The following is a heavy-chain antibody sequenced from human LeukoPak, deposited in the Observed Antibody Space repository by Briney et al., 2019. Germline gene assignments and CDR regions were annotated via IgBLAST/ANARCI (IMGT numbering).Heavy chain of an antibody. CDR3: ARDKTYGMDV. Sequence: GGSLRLSCAASGFSVSNNYMSWVRQAPGKGLVWVSRIYGDGSGTTYADFVKGRFTISRDNARNTLYLQMNSLRAEDTAMYYCARDKTYGMDVWGQGTTVTVSS. V-gene: IGHV3-74*01. CDR1: GFSVSNNY. CDR2: IYGDGSGT. J-gene: IGHJ6*02.